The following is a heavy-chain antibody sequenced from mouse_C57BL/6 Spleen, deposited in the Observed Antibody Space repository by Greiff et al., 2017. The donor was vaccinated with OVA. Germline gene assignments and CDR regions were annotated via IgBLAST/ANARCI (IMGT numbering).Heavy chain of an antibody. Sequence: EVKLVESGPGLVKPSQSLSLTCSVTGYSITSGYYWNWIRQFPGNKLEWMGYISYDGSNNYNPSLKNRISITRDTSKNQFFLKLNSVTTEDTATYYCARVPQPGRYFDVWGTGTTVTVSS. CDR1: GYSITSGYY. CDR2: ISYDGSN. D-gene: IGHD6-1*01. J-gene: IGHJ1*03. V-gene: IGHV3-6*01. CDR3: ARVPQPGRYFDV.